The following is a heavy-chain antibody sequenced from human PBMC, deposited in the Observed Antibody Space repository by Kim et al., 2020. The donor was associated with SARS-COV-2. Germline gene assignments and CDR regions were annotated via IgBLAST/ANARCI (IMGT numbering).Heavy chain of an antibody. CDR2: ISYDGSNK. D-gene: IGHD3-10*01. V-gene: IGHV3-30*04. CDR1: GFTFSSYA. Sequence: GGSLRLSCAASGFTFSSYAMHWVRQAPGKGLEWVAVISYDGSNKYYADCVKGRFTISRDNSKNTLYLQMNSLRAEDTAVYYCARGGGAFDIWGQGTMVTVSS. CDR3: ARGGGAFDI. J-gene: IGHJ3*02.